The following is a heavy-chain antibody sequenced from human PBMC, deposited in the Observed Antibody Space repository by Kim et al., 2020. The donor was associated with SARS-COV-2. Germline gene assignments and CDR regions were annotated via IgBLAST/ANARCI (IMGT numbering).Heavy chain of an antibody. D-gene: IGHD3-22*01. CDR2: IYPGDSDT. Sequence: GESLKISCKGSGYSFTSYWIGWVRQMPGKGLEWMGIIYPGDSDTRYSPSFQGQVTISADKSISTAYLQWSSLKASVTAMYYCARSGSRDYYDSSGYANWGQGTLVTVSS. V-gene: IGHV5-51*01. J-gene: IGHJ4*02. CDR3: ARSGSRDYYDSSGYAN. CDR1: GYSFTSYW.